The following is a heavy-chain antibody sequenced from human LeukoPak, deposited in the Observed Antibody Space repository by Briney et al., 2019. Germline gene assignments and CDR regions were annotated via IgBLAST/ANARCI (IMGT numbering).Heavy chain of an antibody. CDR1: GGSISSTTYY. V-gene: IGHV4-61*02. D-gene: IGHD6-13*01. Sequence: PSETLSLTCTVSGGSISSTTYYWDWIRQPAGKGLEWIGRIYTSGSTNYNPSLKSRVTISVDTSKNQFSLKLSSVTAADTAVYYCARLRDSSSWYVNYYYYMDVWGKGTTVTISS. J-gene: IGHJ6*03. CDR3: ARLRDSSSWYVNYYYYMDV. CDR2: IYTSGST.